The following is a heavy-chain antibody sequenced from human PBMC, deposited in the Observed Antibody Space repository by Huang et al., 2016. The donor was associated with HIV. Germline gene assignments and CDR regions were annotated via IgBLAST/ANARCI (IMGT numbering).Heavy chain of an antibody. D-gene: IGHD6-13*01. Sequence: QVQLVESGGGVVQPGRSLRLSCAASEFTFSDYAMHWVRQAPGKGLGWLAVISYDGNYKNHADSVKGRFTISRDNSKNTLYLEMNSLRAEDTAVYFCAKEIAVPGSRWFDPWGQGTLVTVSS. CDR3: AKEIAVPGSRWFDP. CDR1: EFTFSDYA. CDR2: ISYDGNYK. V-gene: IGHV3-30*18. J-gene: IGHJ5*02.